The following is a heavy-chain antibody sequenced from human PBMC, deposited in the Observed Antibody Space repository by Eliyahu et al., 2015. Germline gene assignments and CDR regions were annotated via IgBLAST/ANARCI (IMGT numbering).Heavy chain of an antibody. CDR3: ALFSRPGVVRDPRDR. CDR2: VSYHRGNI. CDR1: GLKYKDYG. D-gene: IGHD3-3*01. J-gene: IGHJ5*02. V-gene: IGHV3-9*01. Sequence: EVQLVESGGGLVQPGGSLRLSCAPSGLKYKDYGFYWVRLPPGKGLEWVAGVSYHRGNIVYAASVEGRFSLSRDNGNNSLYLQMNSLRPEDTALYFCALFSRPGVVRDPRDRWGQGTQVTVSA.